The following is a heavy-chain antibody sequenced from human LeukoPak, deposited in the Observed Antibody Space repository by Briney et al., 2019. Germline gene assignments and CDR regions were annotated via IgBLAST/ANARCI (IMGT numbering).Heavy chain of an antibody. D-gene: IGHD3-9*01. CDR3: ARDLDILTAYYSGY. CDR2: ISAYNGNT. Sequence: ASVKVYCKASGYTFTTYGITWVRQAPGQGLEWMGWISAYNGNTHYAQNLQGRVTMTTDTSTSTAYMELRGLRSDDTAVYYCARDLDILTAYYSGYWGQGTLVTVSS. J-gene: IGHJ4*02. V-gene: IGHV1-18*04. CDR1: GYTFTTYG.